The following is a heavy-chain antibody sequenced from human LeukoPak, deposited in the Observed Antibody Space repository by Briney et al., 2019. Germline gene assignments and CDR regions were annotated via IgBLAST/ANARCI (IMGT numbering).Heavy chain of an antibody. D-gene: IGHD4-17*01. J-gene: IGHJ4*02. CDR2: IYYSGST. CDR1: GGSISSYY. V-gene: IGHV4-59*01. CDR3: ARLDYGDPSVDY. Sequence: SETLSLTCTVSGGSISSYYWSWIRQPPGKGLEWIGYIYYSGSTNYNPSLKCRVAISVDTSKNQFSLKLSSVTAADTAVYYCARLDYGDPSVDYWGQGTLVTVSS.